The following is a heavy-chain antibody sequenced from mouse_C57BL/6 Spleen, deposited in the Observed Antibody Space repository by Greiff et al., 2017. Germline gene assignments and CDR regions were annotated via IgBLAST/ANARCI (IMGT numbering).Heavy chain of an antibody. D-gene: IGHD2-5*01. CDR3: AKSYDSNYVWYCDV. Sequence: DVKLQESGGGLVKPGGSLKLSCAASGFTFSDYGMHWVRQAPEKGLEWVAYISSGSSTIYYADTVKGRFTISRDNAKNTLFLQSTRLRSEDTAMYYCAKSYDSNYVWYCDVWGTGTTVTVSS. J-gene: IGHJ1*03. CDR2: ISSGSSTI. V-gene: IGHV5-17*01. CDR1: GFTFSDYG.